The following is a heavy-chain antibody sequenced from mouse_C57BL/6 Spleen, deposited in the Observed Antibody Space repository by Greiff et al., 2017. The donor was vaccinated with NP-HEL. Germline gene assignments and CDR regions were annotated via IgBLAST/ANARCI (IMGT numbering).Heavy chain of an antibody. CDR3: ARRAIYYDYDGFAY. V-gene: IGHV1-42*01. J-gene: IGHJ3*01. CDR1: GYSFTGYY. Sequence: VQLKQSGPELVKPGASVKISCKASGYSFTGYYMNWVKQSPEKSLEWIGEINPSTGGTTYNQKFKAKATLTVDKSSSTAYMQLKSLTPEDSAVYYCARRAIYYDYDGFAYWGQGTLVTVSA. D-gene: IGHD2-4*01. CDR2: INPSTGGT.